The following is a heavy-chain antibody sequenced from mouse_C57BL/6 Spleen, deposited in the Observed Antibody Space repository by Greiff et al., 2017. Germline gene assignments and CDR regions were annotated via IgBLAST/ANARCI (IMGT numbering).Heavy chain of an antibody. CDR2: IDPEDGET. J-gene: IGHJ4*01. CDR1: GFNIKDYY. V-gene: IGHV14-2*01. Sequence: VHVKQSGAELVKPGASVKLSCTASGFNIKDYYMHWVKQRTEQGLEWIGRIDPEDGETKYAPKFQGKATITADTSSNTAYLQLSSLTSEDTAVYYCASTPVVATDYAMDYWGQGTSVTVSS. CDR3: ASTPVVATDYAMDY. D-gene: IGHD1-1*01.